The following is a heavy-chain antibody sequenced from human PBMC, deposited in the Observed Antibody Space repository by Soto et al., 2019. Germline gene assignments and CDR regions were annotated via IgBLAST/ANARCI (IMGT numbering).Heavy chain of an antibody. CDR1: GFTFSGSA. V-gene: IGHV3-73*01. CDR3: TSNIVLVPAAMPSDPYYYYGMDV. Sequence: EVQLVESGGGLVQPGGSLKLSCAASGFTFSGSAMHWVRQASGIGLEWVGRIRSKANSYATAYAASVKGRFTISRDDSKNTAYMQMNSLKTEDTAVYYCTSNIVLVPAAMPSDPYYYYGMDVWGQGTTVTVSS. J-gene: IGHJ6*02. D-gene: IGHD2-2*01. CDR2: IRSKANSYAT.